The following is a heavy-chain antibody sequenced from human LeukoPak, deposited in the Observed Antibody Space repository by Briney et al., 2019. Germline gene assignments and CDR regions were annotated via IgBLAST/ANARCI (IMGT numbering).Heavy chain of an antibody. CDR2: ISGSSSYI. CDR3: AREVYGGNPPH. CDR1: GFTFSSYS. J-gene: IGHJ4*02. D-gene: IGHD4-23*01. Sequence: GGSLRLSCAASGFTFSSYSMNWVRQAPGKGLEWVSSISGSSSYIYYADSVKGRFTISRDNAKNSLYLQMNSLRAEDTAVYYCAREVYGGNPPHWGQGTLVTVSS. V-gene: IGHV3-21*01.